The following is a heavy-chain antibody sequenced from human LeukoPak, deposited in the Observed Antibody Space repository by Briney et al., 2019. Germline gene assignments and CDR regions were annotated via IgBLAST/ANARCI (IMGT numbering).Heavy chain of an antibody. J-gene: IGHJ4*02. CDR1: DGSFSGYY. CDR3: ARVYETSGFPTFDY. CDR2: INHSGST. D-gene: IGHD3-22*01. V-gene: IGHV4-34*01. Sequence: PSETLSLTCAVYDGSFSGYYWSWIRQTPGKGLEWTGEINHSGSTNYNPSLKSRVTVSVDTSKNQFSLKLSSVTAADTAVYYCARVYETSGFPTFDYWGQGTLVTVSS.